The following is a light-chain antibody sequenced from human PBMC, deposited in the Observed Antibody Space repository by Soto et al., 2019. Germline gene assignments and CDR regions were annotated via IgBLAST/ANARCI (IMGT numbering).Light chain of an antibody. Sequence: DVVMTQTPLSLSVAPGQPASISCKSSQSLLHITGETFLFWYLQKPGQSPQLLIYEVSTRVSGVPDRFSVSGSGTDFTLEISRVETDDVGIYYCVQSTQLPPTFGQGTRLEIK. J-gene: IGKJ5*01. CDR1: QSLLHITGETF. CDR2: EVS. CDR3: VQSTQLPPT. V-gene: IGKV2D-29*02.